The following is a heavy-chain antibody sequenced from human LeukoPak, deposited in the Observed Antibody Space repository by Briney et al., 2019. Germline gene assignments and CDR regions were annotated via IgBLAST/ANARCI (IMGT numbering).Heavy chain of an antibody. CDR3: ATDLEVENFFDY. Sequence: ASVTVSFKDSGYTLTKLYMHWVGQAPGKGSEWMGGFDHEDGEKINENKFQGRISITEDTSTDTAYMELRSLRSEDTAVYYCATDLEVENFFDYWGQGALVTVSS. V-gene: IGHV1-24*01. CDR2: FDHEDGEK. J-gene: IGHJ4*02. CDR1: GYTLTKLY.